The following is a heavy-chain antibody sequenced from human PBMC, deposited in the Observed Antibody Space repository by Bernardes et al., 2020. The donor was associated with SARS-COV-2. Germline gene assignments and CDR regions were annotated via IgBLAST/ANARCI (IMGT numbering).Heavy chain of an antibody. D-gene: IGHD1-26*01. Sequence: SEALSLTCTVSGDSISSVVHYWSWLRQPAGKGLEWIGHFYSSEIPIYNPSLKSRVTISADTSENHFSLRLNSVTAADTAVYYCARAPTGRYYQFDSWGQGTLVTVSS. J-gene: IGHJ4*02. CDR1: GDSISSVVHY. V-gene: IGHV4-61*09. CDR3: ARAPTGRYYQFDS. CDR2: FYSSEIP.